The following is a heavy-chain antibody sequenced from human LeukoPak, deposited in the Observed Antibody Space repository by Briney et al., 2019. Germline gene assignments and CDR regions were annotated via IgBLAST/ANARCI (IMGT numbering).Heavy chain of an antibody. CDR2: ISSNGGST. J-gene: IGHJ4*02. D-gene: IGHD6-19*01. V-gene: IGHV3-64D*09. Sequence: GGSLRLSCSASGFTFSSYAMHWVRQAPGKGLEYVSAISSNGGSTYYADSVRGRFTISRDNSKNTLYLQMSSLRAEDTAVYYCVKDLMDGSGSYWGQGTLVTVSS. CDR3: VKDLMDGSGSY. CDR1: GFTFSSYA.